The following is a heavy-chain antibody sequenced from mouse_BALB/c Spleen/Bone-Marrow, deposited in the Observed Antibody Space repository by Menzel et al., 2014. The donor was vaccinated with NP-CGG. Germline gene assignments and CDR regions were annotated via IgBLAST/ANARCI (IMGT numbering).Heavy chain of an antibody. CDR3: ASWSPTGAMDY. CDR2: INPYNGGT. Sequence: EVQLKQSGPELVKPGASMRISCRASGYSFTAYTMNWVKQSHGKNLEWIGLINPYNGGTSYNQKFKGKATLTVDKSSSTAYMELLSLTSEDSAVYYCASWSPTGAMDYWGQGPSVPVSS. V-gene: IGHV1-18*01. J-gene: IGHJ4*01. CDR1: GYSFTAYT. D-gene: IGHD6-1*01.